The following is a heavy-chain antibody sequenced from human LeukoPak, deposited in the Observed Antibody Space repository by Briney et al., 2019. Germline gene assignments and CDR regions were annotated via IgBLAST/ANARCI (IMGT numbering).Heavy chain of an antibody. CDR3: ARDTGYLGSNYGMDV. Sequence: PSETLSLTCTVSGGSISSSSYYWGWIRQPPGKGLEWIGYIFYSGSTNCNPSLKSRVTISVDTSKNQFSLNLSSVTAADTAIYYCARDTGYLGSNYGMDVWGQGTTVTVSS. CDR1: GGSISSSSYY. D-gene: IGHD3-22*01. J-gene: IGHJ6*02. CDR2: IFYSGST. V-gene: IGHV4-61*01.